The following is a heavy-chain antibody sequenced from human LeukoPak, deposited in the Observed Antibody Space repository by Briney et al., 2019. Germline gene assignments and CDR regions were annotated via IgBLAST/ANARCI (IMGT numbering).Heavy chain of an antibody. J-gene: IGHJ4*02. D-gene: IGHD4-17*01. V-gene: IGHV3-7*05. Sequence: GGSLRLSCATSGLSFSSYWMSWVRQAPDKGPEWVANIKQDGSEKYYVDSVRGRFTISRDNAKSSLFLQMNSLRAEDTAVYYCERGKGYADYIWGLGTLVTVSS. CDR1: GLSFSSYW. CDR3: ERGKGYADYI. CDR2: IKQDGSEK.